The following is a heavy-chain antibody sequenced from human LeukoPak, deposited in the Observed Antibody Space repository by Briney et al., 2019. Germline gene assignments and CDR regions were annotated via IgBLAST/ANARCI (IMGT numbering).Heavy chain of an antibody. CDR3: ARGSSSGYLVWYYDL. CDR1: GFTFSSYN. V-gene: IGHV3-48*04. J-gene: IGHJ2*01. CDR2: ISSSDTSNTI. Sequence: PGGSLRLSCAASGFTFSSYNMNWVRQAPGKRLEWVSYISSSDTSNTIYYADSVKGRFTISRDNAKSSLYLQMNSLRAEDTAVYYCARGSSSGYLVWYYDLWGRGTLVTVSS. D-gene: IGHD3-22*01.